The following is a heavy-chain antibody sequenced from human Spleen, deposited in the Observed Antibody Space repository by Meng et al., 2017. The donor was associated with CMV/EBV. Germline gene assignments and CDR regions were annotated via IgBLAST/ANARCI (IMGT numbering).Heavy chain of an antibody. Sequence: ASVNVSCKASGYTFTAYYMHWVRQAPGQGPEWMGWSNPNSVGTNDAQKFQGRVTMTRDATITTAYMELSRLTSDDAAVYYCVRGTIVGRTTGWGQGTLVTVSS. D-gene: IGHD1-26*01. CDR1: GYTFTAYY. CDR2: SNPNSVGT. J-gene: IGHJ4*02. CDR3: VRGTIVGRTTG. V-gene: IGHV1-2*02.